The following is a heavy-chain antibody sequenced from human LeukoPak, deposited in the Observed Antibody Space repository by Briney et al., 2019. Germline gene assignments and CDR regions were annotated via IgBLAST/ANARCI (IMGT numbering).Heavy chain of an antibody. D-gene: IGHD5-24*01. CDR2: RSPSGGSR. Sequence: ASVKVSCKGFGYTGTRYYMHWVGQAPGQGREWMGVRSPSGGSRTYAKKCQGRVTLTRDKAKRTEYLELRRRRAEEEAGEYCGRDNSVRDEALWFNPWGQGTLVTVSS. V-gene: IGHV1-46*01. CDR1: GYTGTRYY. J-gene: IGHJ5*02. CDR3: GRDNSVRDEALWFNP.